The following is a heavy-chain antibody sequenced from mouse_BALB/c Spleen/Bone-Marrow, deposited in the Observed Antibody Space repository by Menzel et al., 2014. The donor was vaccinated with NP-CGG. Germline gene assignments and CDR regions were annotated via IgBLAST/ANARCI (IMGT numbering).Heavy chain of an antibody. D-gene: IGHD1-1*01. J-gene: IGHJ4*01. Sequence: LVKTGASVKISCKASDYSFTDYYMHWVKQTHGKSLEWIGYISCYNGATSYNQKLKGKATFTVDTSSSTAYMQFSSLTSEDSAVYYCARPEGIYYYGSSYALDYWGQGTSVTVSS. CDR1: DYSFTDYY. CDR2: ISCYNGAT. V-gene: IGHV1S34*01. CDR3: ARPEGIYYYGSSYALDY.